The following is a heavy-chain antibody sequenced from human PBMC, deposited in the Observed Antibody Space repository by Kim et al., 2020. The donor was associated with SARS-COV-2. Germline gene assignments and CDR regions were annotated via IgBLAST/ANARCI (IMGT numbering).Heavy chain of an antibody. Sequence: ASVKVSCKASGYTFTGYYMHWVRQAPGQGLEWMGRINPNSGGTNYAQKVQCRVTMTRDTSISTAYMELSRLRSDDTAVYYCARGRIWSGYFVYVDCWGQGTRVPGFS. D-gene: IGHD3-3*01. V-gene: IGHV1-2*06. CDR2: INPNSGGT. CDR1: GYTFTGYY. J-gene: IGHJ4*02. CDR3: ARGRIWSGYFVYVDC.